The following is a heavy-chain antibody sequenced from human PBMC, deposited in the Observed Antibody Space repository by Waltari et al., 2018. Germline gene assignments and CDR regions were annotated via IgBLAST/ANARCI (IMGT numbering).Heavy chain of an antibody. CDR1: GYTFTGYY. Sequence: QVQLVQSGAEVKKPGASVKVSCKASGYTFTGYYMHWVRQAPGQGLEWMGWINPNSGGTNYAQKFQGRVTMTRDTSISTAYMELSRLRSDYTAVYYCARDKRWYNSGWYAFDYWGQGTLVTVSS. D-gene: IGHD6-19*01. V-gene: IGHV1-2*02. CDR2: INPNSGGT. CDR3: ARDKRWYNSGWYAFDY. J-gene: IGHJ4*02.